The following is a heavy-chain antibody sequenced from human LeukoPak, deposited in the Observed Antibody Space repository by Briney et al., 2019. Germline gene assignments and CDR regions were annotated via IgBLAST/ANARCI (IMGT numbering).Heavy chain of an antibody. J-gene: IGHJ3*02. D-gene: IGHD3-22*01. Sequence: SVNVSCKASGGTISSYSISWVRQAPAQGLEWMGGIIPIFGTANYAQKFQGRVTITADEYTSTAYMELSSLRSEDTAVYYCARRPNYYDSSGYVGAFDIWGQGTMVTVSS. CDR3: ARRPNYYDSSGYVGAFDI. V-gene: IGHV1-69*13. CDR1: GGTISSYS. CDR2: IIPIFGTA.